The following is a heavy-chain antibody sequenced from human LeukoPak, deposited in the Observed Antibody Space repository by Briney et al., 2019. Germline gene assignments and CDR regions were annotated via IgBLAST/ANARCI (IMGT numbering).Heavy chain of an antibody. J-gene: IGHJ4*02. Sequence: GGSLRLSCTASGFTFSGYSMNWIRQAPGKGLEWVSSFGTRSTSIYHAGSVKGRFAISRDNAKNSLYLQMNSPRAEDTALYYCAREVSEGFDFWGQGTLVTVSS. CDR1: GFTFSGYS. V-gene: IGHV3-21*01. CDR2: FGTRSTSI. CDR3: AREVSEGFDF. D-gene: IGHD3-22*01.